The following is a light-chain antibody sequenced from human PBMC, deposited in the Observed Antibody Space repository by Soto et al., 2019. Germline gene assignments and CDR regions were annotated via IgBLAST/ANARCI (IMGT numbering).Light chain of an antibody. CDR2: EGS. CDR3: CSYAGGSTHIV. Sequence: QLVLTQPASVSGSPGQSITMSCTGTSRDIGSYNLVSWYQQHPGKAPKLIIYEGSKRPSGVSNRFSGSKSGNAASLTISGLQAEDEADYYCCSYAGGSTHIVFGGGTKVTVL. CDR1: SRDIGSYNL. V-gene: IGLV2-23*01. J-gene: IGLJ2*01.